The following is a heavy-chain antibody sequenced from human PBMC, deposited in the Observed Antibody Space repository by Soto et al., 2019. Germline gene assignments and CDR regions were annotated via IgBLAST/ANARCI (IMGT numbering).Heavy chain of an antibody. J-gene: IGHJ3*02. CDR2: ISNRGDT. V-gene: IGHV3-66*01. Sequence: PGGSLRLCCTASGFIVSDTYVTWVCQAPGTGLEWVSVISNRGDTHYADSVRGRFSLSRDISDNTLHLQMNNLRVEDTAVYYCAREPRYCRGGSCSITGDAYDICGQGTMVTVSS. CDR1: GFIVSDTY. CDR3: AREPRYCRGGSCSITGDAYDI. D-gene: IGHD2-15*01.